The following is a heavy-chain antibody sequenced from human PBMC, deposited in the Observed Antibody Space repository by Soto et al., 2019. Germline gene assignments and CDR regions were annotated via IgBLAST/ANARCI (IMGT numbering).Heavy chain of an antibody. CDR1: GFTFSSYA. J-gene: IGHJ4*02. CDR3: AKLYYDFWSGYSTPYYFDY. V-gene: IGHV3-23*01. D-gene: IGHD3-3*01. CDR2: ISGSGGST. Sequence: TGGSLRRSCAASGFTFSSYAMSWVRQAPGKGLEWVSAISGSGGSTYYADSVKGRFTISRDNSKNTLYLQMNSLRAEDTAVYYCAKLYYDFWSGYSTPYYFDYWGQGTLVTVSS.